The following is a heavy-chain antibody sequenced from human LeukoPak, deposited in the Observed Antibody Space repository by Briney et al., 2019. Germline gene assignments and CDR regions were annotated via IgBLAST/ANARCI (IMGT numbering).Heavy chain of an antibody. CDR2: MSGSDGST. D-gene: IGHD4-17*01. Sequence: GASLRLSCAASGFTFSSYAMSWVRQAPGKGLEWVSAMSGSDGSTYYADSVKGRFTISRDNSKNTLYLQTNSLRAEDTAAYYCAKDYTVTGFYFDYWGQGTLVTVSS. J-gene: IGHJ4*02. CDR3: AKDYTVTGFYFDY. CDR1: GFTFSSYA. V-gene: IGHV3-23*01.